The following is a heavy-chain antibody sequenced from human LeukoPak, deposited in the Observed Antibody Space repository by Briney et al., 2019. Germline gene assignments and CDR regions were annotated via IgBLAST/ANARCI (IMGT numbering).Heavy chain of an antibody. V-gene: IGHV3-23*01. J-gene: IGHJ4*02. D-gene: IGHD3-10*01. Sequence: PGGSVRLSCAVSGFTVSSNYMSWVRQAPGKGLEWVSAISGSGSSTYYADSVKGRFTISRDNSKNTLYLQMNSLRAEDTAVYYCAKDPGLLWFGEQWEYYFDYWGQGTLVTASS. CDR3: AKDPGLLWFGEQWEYYFDY. CDR1: GFTVSSNY. CDR2: ISGSGSST.